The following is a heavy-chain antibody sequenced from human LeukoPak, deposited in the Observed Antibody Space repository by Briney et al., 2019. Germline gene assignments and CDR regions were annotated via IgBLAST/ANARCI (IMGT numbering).Heavy chain of an antibody. J-gene: IGHJ6*03. CDR1: GYTFTSYY. CDR2: INPSGGST. Sequence: ASVKVSCKASGYTFTSYYMHWVRQAPGQGLEWMGIINPSGGSTSYAQKFQGRVTMTRDMSTSTVYMELSSLRSEDTAVYYCARALRSYYYYMDVWGKGTTVTVSS. CDR3: ARALRSYYYYMDV. V-gene: IGHV1-46*01.